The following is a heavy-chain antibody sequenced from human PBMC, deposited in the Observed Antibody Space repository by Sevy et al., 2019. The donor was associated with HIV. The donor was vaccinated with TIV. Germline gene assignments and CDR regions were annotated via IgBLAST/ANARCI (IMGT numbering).Heavy chain of an antibody. CDR1: GFTFSSYG. D-gene: IGHD6-19*01. Sequence: GWSLRLSCAASGFTFSSYGMHWVRQAPGKGLEWVAFIGYDGSNNYYADSVEGRFTISRDNSKNTLYLQMNSLRAEDTAVYYCATLGIAVAGAFPWGQGTLVTVSS. CDR2: IGYDGSNN. V-gene: IGHV3-30*02. J-gene: IGHJ5*02. CDR3: ATLGIAVAGAFP.